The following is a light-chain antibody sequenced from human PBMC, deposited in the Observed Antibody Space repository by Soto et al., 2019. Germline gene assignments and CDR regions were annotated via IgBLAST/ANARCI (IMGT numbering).Light chain of an antibody. CDR2: GAS. CDR1: QSVSSN. Sequence: EIVLTQSPATPSVSPGERATLSCRASQSVSSNLGSYQQKPGQDPMLRIFGASPRATGIHARFSGSGSGTEFNLTISSLQSEDSAIDYCHQYGNWFPFNFSQGTRVEIK. J-gene: IGKJ5*01. V-gene: IGKV3-15*01. CDR3: HQYGNWFPFN.